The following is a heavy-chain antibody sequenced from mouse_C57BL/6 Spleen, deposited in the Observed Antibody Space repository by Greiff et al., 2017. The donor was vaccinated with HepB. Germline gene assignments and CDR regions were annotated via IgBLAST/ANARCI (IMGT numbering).Heavy chain of an antibody. J-gene: IGHJ4*01. CDR3: TTSLGRDAMDD. V-gene: IGHV14-4*01. D-gene: IGHD4-1*01. CDR2: IDPENGDT. Sequence: VQLQQSGAELVRPGASVKLSCTASGFNIKDDYMHWVKQRPEQGLEWIGWIDPENGDTEYASKFQGKATITADTSSNTAYLQLSSLTSEDTAVYYCTTSLGRDAMDDWGQGTSVTVSS. CDR1: GFNIKDDY.